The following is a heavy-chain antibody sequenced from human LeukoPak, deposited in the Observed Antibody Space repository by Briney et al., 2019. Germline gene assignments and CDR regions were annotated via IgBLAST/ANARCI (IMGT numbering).Heavy chain of an antibody. D-gene: IGHD6-6*01. CDR3: ARHRSSSSWASFDY. J-gene: IGHJ4*02. Sequence: SETLSLTCTVSGDSITSSSYYWGWIRQPPGKGLEWIGTIYYSGTTYYNPSLESRVTMSIGRSKNQFSLKLGSVTAADTAVYYCARHRSSSSWASFDYWGQGTLVTVSS. CDR2: IYYSGTT. CDR1: GDSITSSSYY. V-gene: IGHV4-39*01.